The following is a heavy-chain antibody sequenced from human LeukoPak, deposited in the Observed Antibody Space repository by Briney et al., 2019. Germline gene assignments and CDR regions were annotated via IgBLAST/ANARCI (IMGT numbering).Heavy chain of an antibody. CDR3: ARDWRYCSGGSCSYYFDY. CDR2: IYTSGST. J-gene: IGHJ4*02. D-gene: IGHD2-15*01. CDR1: GVSISSYY. Sequence: SETLSLTCTVSGVSISSYYWSWIRHRAGTGLEWIGRIYTSGSTNYNPSLNSRVTISVDKSKNHLSLNLSSVTVADTAVYYCARDWRYCSGGSCSYYFDYWGQGALVTVSS. V-gene: IGHV4-4*07.